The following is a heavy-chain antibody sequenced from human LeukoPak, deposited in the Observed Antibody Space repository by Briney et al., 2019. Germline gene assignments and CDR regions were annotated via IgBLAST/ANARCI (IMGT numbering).Heavy chain of an antibody. CDR2: ISSGSSIM. D-gene: IGHD2-21*02. V-gene: IGHV3-48*01. CDR1: GFTFGSYS. CDR3: ARVRTALTNWFDP. J-gene: IGHJ5*02. Sequence: GGSLRLSCVASGFTFGSYSMNWVRQAPGKGLEWVSYISSGSSIMYYADSVKGRFSISRDNSENTLSLQMNSLRAEDTAVYYCARVRTALTNWFDPWGQGTLVTVAS.